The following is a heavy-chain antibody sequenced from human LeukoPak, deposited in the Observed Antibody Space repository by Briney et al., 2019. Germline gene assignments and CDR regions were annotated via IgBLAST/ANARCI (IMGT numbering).Heavy chain of an antibody. CDR2: IWYDGSNK. CDR3: ARDSSGYYPLEYFQH. J-gene: IGHJ1*01. V-gene: IGHV3-33*08. Sequence: PAGSLSLSCAASGFTFSSYAMHWVRQAPGKGLEWVAVIWYDGSNKYYPDSVNRRFTISRDNSKNTLYLQMNSLRAEDTAVYYCARDSSGYYPLEYFQHWGESTVDPVSS. D-gene: IGHD3-22*01. CDR1: GFTFSSYA.